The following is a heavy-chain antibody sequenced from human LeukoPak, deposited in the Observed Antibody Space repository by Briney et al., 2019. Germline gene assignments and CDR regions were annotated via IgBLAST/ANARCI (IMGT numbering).Heavy chain of an antibody. D-gene: IGHD3-10*01. J-gene: IGHJ1*01. Sequence: PSETLSLTCTVSSGSISSYYWSWIRQPPGKGLEWIGYIYYSGSTNYNPSLKSRVTMSVDTSRNQFSLRLSSVTAADTAVYYCARGGVAWNFQHWGQGTLVTVSS. CDR3: ARGGVAWNFQH. CDR1: SGSISSYY. CDR2: IYYSGST. V-gene: IGHV4-59*01.